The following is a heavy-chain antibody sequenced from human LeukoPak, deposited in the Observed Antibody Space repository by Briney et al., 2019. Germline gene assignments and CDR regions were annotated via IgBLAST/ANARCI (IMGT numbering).Heavy chain of an antibody. CDR3: ARGRGEAAGLDH. Sequence: TSETLSLTCVVSGGGSFTDYSWNWIRQSPGKGLEWFGEITHAAILNYNPSLKGRVAISLDTSKKQVSLKLDSMSAADTAMYYCARGRGEAAGLDHWGQGTLVTVSS. CDR1: GGGSFTDYS. V-gene: IGHV4-34*01. CDR2: ITHAAIL. J-gene: IGHJ4*02. D-gene: IGHD6-13*01.